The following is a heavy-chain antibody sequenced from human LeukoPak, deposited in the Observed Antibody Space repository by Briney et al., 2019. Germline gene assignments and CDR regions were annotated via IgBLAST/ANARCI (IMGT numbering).Heavy chain of an antibody. J-gene: IGHJ4*02. CDR3: ARGAYYYDSSGYGPFGY. Sequence: SETLSLTCTVSGGSISSSSYYWGWIRQPPGKGLEWIGSMYYSGSTNYNPSLKSRVTISVDKSKNQFSLKLSSVTAADTAVYYCARGAYYYDSSGYGPFGYWGQGTLVTVSS. CDR1: GGSISSSSYY. D-gene: IGHD3-22*01. CDR2: MYYSGST. V-gene: IGHV4-39*07.